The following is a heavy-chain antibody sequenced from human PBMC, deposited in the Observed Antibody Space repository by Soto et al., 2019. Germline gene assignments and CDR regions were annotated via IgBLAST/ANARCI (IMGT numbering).Heavy chain of an antibody. J-gene: IGHJ4*02. CDR3: ARGIGYCSSINCYSSRRLRFDS. Sequence: AETLSLTCAVYGGSFSGYYWTWIRQSPEKGLEWIGEVNHSGTTYYNPSLKTRVTISVHTPKNQFSLKMSSVTAADTAVYYCARGIGYCSSINCYSSRRLRFDSWGQGTMVTVSS. D-gene: IGHD2-2*01. CDR2: VNHSGTT. CDR1: GGSFSGYY. V-gene: IGHV4-34*01.